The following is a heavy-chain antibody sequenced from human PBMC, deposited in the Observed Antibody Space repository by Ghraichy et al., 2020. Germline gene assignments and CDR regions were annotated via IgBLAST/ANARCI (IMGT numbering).Heavy chain of an antibody. CDR2: ITSSGRTI. V-gene: IGHV3-48*02. J-gene: IGHJ6*02. CDR3: ARASTVVRFFYYAGMDV. Sequence: GSLRLSCVGSGFTFSSYSMNWVRQSPGKGLEWVSYITSSGRTIFYADSVKGRFTISRDNAQNSLYLQMNSLRDEDTAVYYCARASTVVRFFYYAGMDVWGQGTTVTVSS. D-gene: IGHD4-23*01. CDR1: GFTFSSYS.